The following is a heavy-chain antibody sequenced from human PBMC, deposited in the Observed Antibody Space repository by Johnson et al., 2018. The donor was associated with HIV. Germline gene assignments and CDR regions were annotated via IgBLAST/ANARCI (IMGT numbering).Heavy chain of an antibody. CDR2: ISWNGGRI. CDR3: ARRAGYSGQWLVQTVDAFDI. D-gene: IGHD6-19*01. Sequence: VQLVESGGGLVQPGRSLRLSCAASGFTFDDYAMHWVRQAPGKGLEWVSGISWNGGRIGYADSVKGRFTISRDNDKKSLHLQMNSLRAEDTALYYCARRAGYSGQWLVQTVDAFDIWGQGAMVTVSS. V-gene: IGHV3-9*01. J-gene: IGHJ3*02. CDR1: GFTFDDYA.